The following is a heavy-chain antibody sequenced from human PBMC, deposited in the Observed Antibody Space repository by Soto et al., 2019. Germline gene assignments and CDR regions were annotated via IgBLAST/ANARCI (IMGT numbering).Heavy chain of an antibody. CDR3: AREGCSGGSCYSHYYYYGMDV. CDR1: GFTFSSYA. J-gene: IGHJ6*02. Sequence: PGGSLRLSCAASGFTFSSYAMHWVRQAPGKGLEWVAVISYDGSNKYYADSVKGRFTISRDNSKNTLYLQMNSLRAEDTAVYYCAREGCSGGSCYSHYYYYGMDVWGQGTTVTV. CDR2: ISYDGSNK. D-gene: IGHD2-15*01. V-gene: IGHV3-30-3*01.